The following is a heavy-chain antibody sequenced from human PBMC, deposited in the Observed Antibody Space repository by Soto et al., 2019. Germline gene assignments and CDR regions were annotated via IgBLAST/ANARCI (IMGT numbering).Heavy chain of an antibody. CDR3: ARDCSGGGCLSDHHFYYGMEV. V-gene: IGHV1-18*01. CDR2: INTYNGNT. CDR1: GYTYTYYG. J-gene: IGHJ6*02. Sequence: ASVKASCRASGYTYTYYGISWVRHAPGQGLEWMGWINTYNGNTNHAQKLQGRVTMTTDTSTSTAYMEVSSLRSDDTAVYYCARDCSGGGCLSDHHFYYGMEVWGQGTTVTVSS. D-gene: IGHD2-15*01.